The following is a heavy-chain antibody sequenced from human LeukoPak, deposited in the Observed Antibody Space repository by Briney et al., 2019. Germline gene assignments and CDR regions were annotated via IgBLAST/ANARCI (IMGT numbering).Heavy chain of an antibody. Sequence: SETLSLTCTVSGDSVSSTNFYRAWVRQPPGKGLEWIRSIYYTGTTHYNPSLQSRISISVDTSKNQFSLKLTSVTAADTAVYYCARARGYSYAFDNWGQGTLVTVSS. CDR2: IYYTGTT. J-gene: IGHJ4*02. CDR3: ARARGYSYAFDN. CDR1: GDSVSSTNFY. V-gene: IGHV4-39*07. D-gene: IGHD5-18*01.